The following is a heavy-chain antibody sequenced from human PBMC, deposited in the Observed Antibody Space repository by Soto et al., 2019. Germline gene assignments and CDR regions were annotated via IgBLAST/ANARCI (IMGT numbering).Heavy chain of an antibody. Sequence: GGSLRLSCAASGFTFSSYAMSWVRQAPGKGLEWVSAISGSGGSTYYADSVKGRFTISRDNSKNTLYLQMNSLRAEDTAVYYCAKAGSVRRGYYFDYWGQGTLVTVSA. CDR3: AKAGSVRRGYYFDY. D-gene: IGHD3-10*01. CDR1: GFTFSSYA. V-gene: IGHV3-23*01. J-gene: IGHJ4*02. CDR2: ISGSGGST.